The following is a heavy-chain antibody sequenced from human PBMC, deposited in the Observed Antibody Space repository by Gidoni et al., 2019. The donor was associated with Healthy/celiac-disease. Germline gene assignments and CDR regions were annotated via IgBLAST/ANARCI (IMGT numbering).Heavy chain of an antibody. CDR3: AKDGTVNPPPYYYYMDV. D-gene: IGHD4-17*01. CDR2: ISGSGGST. J-gene: IGHJ6*03. CDR1: GFTFSSYA. V-gene: IGHV3-23*01. Sequence: EVQLLESGGGLVQPGGSLRLSCAASGFTFSSYAMSWVRQAPGKGLGWGSAISGSGGSTYYADSVKGRFTISRDNSKNTLYLQMNSLRAEDTAVYYCAKDGTVNPPPYYYYMDVWGKGTTVTVSS.